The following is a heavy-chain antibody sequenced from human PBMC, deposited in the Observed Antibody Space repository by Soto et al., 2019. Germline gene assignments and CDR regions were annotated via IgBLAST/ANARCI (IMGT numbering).Heavy chain of an antibody. CDR2: IYHSGST. J-gene: IGHJ4*02. V-gene: IGHV4-4*02. CDR3: ARLIAAVGPNDY. Sequence: QVHLQESGPGLVKPSGTLSLTCAVSGGSISSSNWWSWVRQPPGKGLAWIGEIYHSGSTNYNPSLKSGNSISEDKSKNQFSRKVTSATAADTAVYYCARLIAAVGPNDYWGRGTLVPVFS. D-gene: IGHD6-13*01. CDR1: GGSISSSNW.